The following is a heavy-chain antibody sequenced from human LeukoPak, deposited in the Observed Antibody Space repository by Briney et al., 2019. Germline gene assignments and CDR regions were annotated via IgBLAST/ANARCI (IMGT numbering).Heavy chain of an antibody. Sequence: GGSLRLSCAASGFTFSSYAMSWVRQAPGKGLEWVSAISGSGGSTYYADSVKGRFTISRDNAKNSLYLQMNSLRAEDTAVYYCARVRRAGSGSYDSWGQGTLVTVSS. D-gene: IGHD3-10*01. V-gene: IGHV3-23*01. CDR2: ISGSGGST. J-gene: IGHJ5*02. CDR1: GFTFSSYA. CDR3: ARVRRAGSGSYDS.